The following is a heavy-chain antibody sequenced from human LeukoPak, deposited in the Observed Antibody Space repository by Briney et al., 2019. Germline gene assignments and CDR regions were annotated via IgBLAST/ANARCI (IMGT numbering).Heavy chain of an antibody. CDR1: GFTFSSYA. V-gene: IGHV3-30*04. CDR2: ISYDGSNK. CDR3: ASFQTGNYYYYYMDV. J-gene: IGHJ6*03. Sequence: GGSLRLSCAASGFTFSSYAMDWVRQAPGKGLEWVAVISYDGSNKYYADSVKGRFTISRDNAKNSLYLQMNSLRAEDTAVYYCASFQTGNYYYYYMDVWGKGTTVTVSS.